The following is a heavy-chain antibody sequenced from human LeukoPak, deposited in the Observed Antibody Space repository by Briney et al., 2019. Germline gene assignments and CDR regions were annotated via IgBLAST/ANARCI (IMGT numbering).Heavy chain of an antibody. CDR1: GGSISSYY. V-gene: IGHV4-59*12. J-gene: IGHJ4*02. CDR3: ARGFRWLQWYPHFDY. CDR2: IYYSGST. Sequence: PSETLSLTYTVSGGSISSYYWSWIRQPPGKGLEWIGYIYYSGSTNYNPSLKSRVTISVDTSKNQFSLKLSSVTAADTAVYYCARGFRWLQWYPHFDYWGQGTLVTVSS. D-gene: IGHD5-24*01.